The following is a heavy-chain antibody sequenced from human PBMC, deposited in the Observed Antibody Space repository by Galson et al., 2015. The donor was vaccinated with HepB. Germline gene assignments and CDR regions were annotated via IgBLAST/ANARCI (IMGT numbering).Heavy chain of an antibody. CDR2: IDPNDSDI. CDR3: ARDRDSSGYYARNQYGLDV. Sequence: QSGAEVKKPGESLKISCKGSGYSFTNYWIGWVRQMPGKGLEWMGIIDPNDSDIRYSPSFQGQVTISADKSISTAYLQWSSLKASDTAVYYCARDRDSSGYYARNQYGLDVWGQGTTVIVSS. D-gene: IGHD3-22*01. V-gene: IGHV5-51*01. J-gene: IGHJ6*02. CDR1: GYSFTNYW.